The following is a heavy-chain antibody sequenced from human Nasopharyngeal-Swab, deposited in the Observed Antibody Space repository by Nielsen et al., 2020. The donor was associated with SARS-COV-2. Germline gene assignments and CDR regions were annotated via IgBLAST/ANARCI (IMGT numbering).Heavy chain of an antibody. D-gene: IGHD6-13*01. Sequence: GGSLRLSCAASGFTFSSYAMHWVRQAPGKGLEWVAVISYDGSNKYYADSVKGRFTISRDNSKNTLYLQMNSLRAEDTAVYYCARDPRPYSSSWYYFDYWGQGTLVNVSS. J-gene: IGHJ4*02. CDR2: ISYDGSNK. CDR3: ARDPRPYSSSWYYFDY. CDR1: GFTFSSYA. V-gene: IGHV3-30*04.